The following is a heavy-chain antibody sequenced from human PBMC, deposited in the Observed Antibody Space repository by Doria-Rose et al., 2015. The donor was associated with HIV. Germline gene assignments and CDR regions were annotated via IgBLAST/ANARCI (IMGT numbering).Heavy chain of an antibody. Sequence: SGYYWSWIRQPPGKGLEWIGEINHSGSTNYNPSLKSRVTISVDTSKNQFSLKLSSVTAADTAVYYCARAAPEWDLWGQGTLVTVSS. CDR2: INHSGST. CDR3: ARAAPEWDL. J-gene: IGHJ5*02. D-gene: IGHD3-3*01. CDR1: SGYY. V-gene: IGHV4-34*01.